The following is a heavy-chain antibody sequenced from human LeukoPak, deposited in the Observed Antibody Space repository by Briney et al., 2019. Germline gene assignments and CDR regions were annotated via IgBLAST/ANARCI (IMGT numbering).Heavy chain of an antibody. CDR3: AREERDGYNYYWYFDL. J-gene: IGHJ2*01. V-gene: IGHV3-21*01. CDR2: ISSSGLYI. D-gene: IGHD5-24*01. CDR1: GLTSSTYT. Sequence: PGGSLRLSCEVSGLTSSTYTMNWVRQAPGKGLEWVSSISSSGLYIYYADSVKGRFTISRDNAKNSLYLQMSSLRAEDTAVYYCAREERDGYNYYWYFDLWGRGTLVTVSS.